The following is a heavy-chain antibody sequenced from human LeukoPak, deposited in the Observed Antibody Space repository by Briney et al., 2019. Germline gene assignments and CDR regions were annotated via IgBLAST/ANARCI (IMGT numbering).Heavy chain of an antibody. V-gene: IGHV4-34*01. J-gene: IGHJ4*02. CDR2: INHSGST. Sequence: SETLSLTCAVYGGSFSGYCWSWIRQPPGKGLEWIGAINHSGSTNYNPSLKSRVTISVDTSKNQFSLKLSSVTAADTAVYYCARVSFELYYDFWSGYRGTFDYWGQGTLVTVSS. CDR1: GGSFSGYC. D-gene: IGHD3-3*01. CDR3: ARVSFELYYDFWSGYRGTFDY.